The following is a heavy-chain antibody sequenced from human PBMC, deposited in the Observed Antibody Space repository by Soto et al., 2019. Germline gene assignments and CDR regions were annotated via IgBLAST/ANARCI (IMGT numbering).Heavy chain of an antibody. D-gene: IGHD4-17*01. CDR3: AAAPRTNDYGNV. CDR1: GFTFTSSA. J-gene: IGHJ4*02. V-gene: IGHV1-58*01. CDR2: IVVGSGNT. Sequence: SVKVSCKASGFTFTSSAVQWVRQARGQRLEWIGWIVVGSGNTNYAQKFQERVTITRDMSTSTAYMELSSLRSEDTAVYYCAAAPRTNDYGNVWGQGTLVTVSS.